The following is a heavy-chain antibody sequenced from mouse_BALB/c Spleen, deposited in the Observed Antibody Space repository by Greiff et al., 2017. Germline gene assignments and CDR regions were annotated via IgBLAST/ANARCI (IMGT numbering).Heavy chain of an antibody. Sequence: EVHLVESGGGLVQPGGSLKLSCAASGFTFSSYTMSWVRQTPEKRLEWVAYISNGGGSTYYPDTVKGRFTISRDNAKNTLYLQMSSLKSEDTAMYYCARENYYGSSYFAYWGQGTLVTVSA. V-gene: IGHV5-12-2*01. CDR2: ISNGGGST. CDR3: ARENYYGSSYFAY. D-gene: IGHD1-1*01. CDR1: GFTFSSYT. J-gene: IGHJ3*01.